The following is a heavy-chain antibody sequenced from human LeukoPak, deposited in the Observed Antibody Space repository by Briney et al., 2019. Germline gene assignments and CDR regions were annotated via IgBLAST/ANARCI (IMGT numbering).Heavy chain of an antibody. CDR2: IYTGGDT. J-gene: IGHJ3*02. CDR3: AKEEGVVVPAAAQNAFDI. V-gene: IGHV3-66*01. Sequence: GGSLRLSCAASGFTVSSNYMSWVRQAPGKGLEWVSGIYTGGDTYYADSVKDRFTISRDNSKNTLYLQMNSLRAEDTAVYYCAKEEGVVVPAAAQNAFDIWGQGTMVTVSS. CDR1: GFTVSSNY. D-gene: IGHD2-2*01.